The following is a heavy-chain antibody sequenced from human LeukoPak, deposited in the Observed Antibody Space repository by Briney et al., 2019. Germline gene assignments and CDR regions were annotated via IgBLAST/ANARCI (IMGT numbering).Heavy chain of an antibody. Sequence: AGGSLRLSCAASGFTFSSYWMNWVRQAPGKGLEWVSYISSSSSTIYYADSVKGRFTISRDNAKNSLYLQINSLRAEDTAVYYCARVFDYYYYMDVWGKGTTVTVSS. CDR3: ARVFDYYYYMDV. J-gene: IGHJ6*03. CDR1: GFTFSSYW. CDR2: ISSSSSTI. V-gene: IGHV3-48*01.